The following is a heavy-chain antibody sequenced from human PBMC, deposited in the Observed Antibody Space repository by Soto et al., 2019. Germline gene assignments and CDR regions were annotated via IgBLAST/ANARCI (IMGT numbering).Heavy chain of an antibody. CDR2: IYYSGST. CDR3: ARHAGASGAYFPGLH. Sequence: QLQLQESGPGLVKPSETLSLTCTVSGASISSNIHYWGWIRQPPGKGLEWIGNIYYSGSTYFNPSLRSRVTISVDTSKNQFHLKVYSVTAADTAKYYCARHAGASGAYFPGLHWGPGILVNVSS. V-gene: IGHV4-39*01. CDR1: GASISSNIHY. J-gene: IGHJ4*01. D-gene: IGHD1-26*01.